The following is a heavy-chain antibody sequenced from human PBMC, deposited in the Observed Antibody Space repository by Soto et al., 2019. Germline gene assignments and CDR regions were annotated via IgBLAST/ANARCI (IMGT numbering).Heavy chain of an antibody. CDR1: GGSISSGGYY. J-gene: IGHJ4*02. D-gene: IGHD4-17*01. CDR3: ARAPKGDYGDYYFDS. CDR2: IYYSGST. Sequence: PSETLSLTCTVSGGSISSGGYYWSWIRQHPGKGLEWIGYIYYSGSTYYNPSLKSRVTISVDTSKNQFSLKLSSVTAADTAVYYCARAPKGDYGDYYFDSWGQGTLVTVSS. V-gene: IGHV4-31*03.